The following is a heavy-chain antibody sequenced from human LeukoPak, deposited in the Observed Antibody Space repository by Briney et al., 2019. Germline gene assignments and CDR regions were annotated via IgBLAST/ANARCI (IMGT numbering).Heavy chain of an antibody. Sequence: PSETXSLTCTVSGGSISSSSYYWGWIRQPQGKGVEGIGIIYYSVSTYYNPSLNSLVPISVDTSKNQFSLKLSSVTAADTAVYYCARTSITIFGVVTTFDYWGQGTLVTVSS. V-gene: IGHV4-39*01. CDR3: ARTSITIFGVVTTFDY. CDR2: IYYSVST. CDR1: GGSISSSSYY. D-gene: IGHD3-3*01. J-gene: IGHJ4*02.